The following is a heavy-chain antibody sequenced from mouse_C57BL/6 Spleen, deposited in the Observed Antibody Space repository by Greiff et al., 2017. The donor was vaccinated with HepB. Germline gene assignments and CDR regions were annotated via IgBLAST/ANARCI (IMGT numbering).Heavy chain of an antibody. J-gene: IGHJ4*01. CDR2: ISNGGGST. Sequence: EVQLVESGGGLVQPGGSLKLSCAASGFTFSDYYMYWVRQTPEKRLEWVAYISNGGGSTYYPDTVKGRFNISRDNAKNTLYLQMSRLKSEATAMYYCARHSDDGGAMDYWGQGTSVTVSS. D-gene: IGHD2-12*01. V-gene: IGHV5-12*01. CDR3: ARHSDDGGAMDY. CDR1: GFTFSDYY.